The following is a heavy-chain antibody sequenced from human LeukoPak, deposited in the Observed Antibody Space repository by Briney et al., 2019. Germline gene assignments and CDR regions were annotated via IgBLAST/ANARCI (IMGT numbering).Heavy chain of an antibody. J-gene: IGHJ6*03. V-gene: IGHV3-30*02. D-gene: IGHD2-15*01. CDR1: GFTFSSYG. CDR3: AKDRCYCCYYYYYYMDV. CDR2: IRYDGSNK. Sequence: PGGSLRLSCAASGFTFSSYGMRWVRQAPGKGLEWVAFIRYDGSNKYYADSVKGRFTISRDNSKNTLYLQMNSLRAEDTAVYYCAKDRCYCCYYYYYYMDVWGKGTTVTVSS.